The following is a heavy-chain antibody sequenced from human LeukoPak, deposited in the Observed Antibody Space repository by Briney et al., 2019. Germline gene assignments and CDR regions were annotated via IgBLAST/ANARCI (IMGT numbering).Heavy chain of an antibody. J-gene: IGHJ4*02. D-gene: IGHD2-15*01. V-gene: IGHV4-59*01. CDR3: ARGRVAYSAYYFDY. Sequence: PSETLSLTCTVSGDSITNYFWSWIRQPPGKGLEWIVYIYYTGNTNYKPSLKSRVTMSVDTSTNQFSLRLRSVTAADTAVYYCARGRVAYSAYYFDYWGRGTLVTVSS. CDR2: IYYTGNT. CDR1: GDSITNYF.